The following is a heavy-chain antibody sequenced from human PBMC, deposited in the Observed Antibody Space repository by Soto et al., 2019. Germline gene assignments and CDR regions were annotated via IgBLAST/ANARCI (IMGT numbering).Heavy chain of an antibody. CDR3: ARDHRYYDFWSGYSNWFDP. D-gene: IGHD3-3*01. V-gene: IGHV4-4*02. J-gene: IGHJ5*02. CDR1: GGSISSSNW. CDR2: IYHSGST. Sequence: QVQLQESGPGLVKPSGTLSLTCAVSGGSISSSNWWIWVRQPQGKGLEWIGAIYHSGSTNYNPSLKSRVTISVDKSKNQFSLKLSSVTAADTAVYYCARDHRYYDFWSGYSNWFDPWGQGTLVTVSS.